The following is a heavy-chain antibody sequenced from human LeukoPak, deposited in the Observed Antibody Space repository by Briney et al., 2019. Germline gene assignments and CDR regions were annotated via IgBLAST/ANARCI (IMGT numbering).Heavy chain of an antibody. D-gene: IGHD6-13*01. CDR2: ISGSGGST. V-gene: IGHV3-23*01. CDR3: AKSQQQLPTAFYYFDY. J-gene: IGHJ4*02. Sequence: GGSLRLSCAASGFTFSSYAMSWVRQAPGKGLEWVSAISGSGGSTYYADSVKGRFTISRDNSKNTLYLQMNSLRAEDTAVYYCAKSQQQLPTAFYYFDYWGQGTLVTVSS. CDR1: GFTFSSYA.